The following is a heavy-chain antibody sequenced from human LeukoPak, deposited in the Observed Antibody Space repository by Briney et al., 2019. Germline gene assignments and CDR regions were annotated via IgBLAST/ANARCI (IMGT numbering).Heavy chain of an antibody. J-gene: IGHJ3*01. CDR1: GYTFTGYY. CDR2: INPNSGGT. D-gene: IGHD3-22*01. V-gene: IGHV1-2*02. CDR3: AREYYYDTSGPGGVFDV. Sequence: ASVKVSCKASGYTFTGYYMHWVRQAPGQGLEWMGWINPNSGGTNYAQKFQGRVTMTRDTSVNTAYMELSRLRSDDTAVYFCAREYYYDTSGPGGVFDVWGQGTMVIVSS.